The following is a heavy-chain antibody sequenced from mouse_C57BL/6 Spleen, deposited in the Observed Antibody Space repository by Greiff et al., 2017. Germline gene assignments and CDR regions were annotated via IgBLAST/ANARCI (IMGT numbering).Heavy chain of an antibody. J-gene: IGHJ4*01. Sequence: EVQLVESGGGLVQPGGSMKLSCVASGFTFSNYWMNWVRQSPEKGLEWVAQIRLKSDNYATHYAESVKGRFTISRDDSKSSVYLQMNNLRAEDTGIYYCNCYGYDDAMDYWGQGTSVTVSS. CDR2: IRLKSDNYAT. CDR3: NCYGYDDAMDY. CDR1: GFTFSNYW. V-gene: IGHV6-3*01. D-gene: IGHD2-2*01.